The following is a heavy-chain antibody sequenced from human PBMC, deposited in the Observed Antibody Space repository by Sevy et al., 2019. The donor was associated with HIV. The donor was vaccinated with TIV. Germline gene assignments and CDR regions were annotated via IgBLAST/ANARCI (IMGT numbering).Heavy chain of an antibody. D-gene: IGHD6-19*01. CDR1: GGTFSSYA. Sequence: ASVKVSCKASGGTFSSYAISWVRQAPGQGLEWMGGIIPIFGTANYAQKFQGRVTITADESTSTAYMELSSLRSEDTAVYYCARVMGVHAVVAGILGRGPNYGMDVWGQGTTVTVSS. J-gene: IGHJ6*02. CDR3: ARVMGVHAVVAGILGRGPNYGMDV. CDR2: IIPIFGTA. V-gene: IGHV1-69*13.